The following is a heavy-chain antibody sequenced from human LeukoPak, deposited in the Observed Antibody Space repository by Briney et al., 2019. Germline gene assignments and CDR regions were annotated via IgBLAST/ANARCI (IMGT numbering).Heavy chain of an antibody. V-gene: IGHV4-59*01. J-gene: IGHJ4*02. D-gene: IGHD1-26*01. Sequence: SETLSLTCTVSGGSISGYYWSWIRQPPGKGLEWIAYIYYNGISNYNPSLKSRVIISVDSSKNQFSLKLTSVTAADTAVYYCAREFGVDVGFDYWGQGTLVTVSS. CDR2: IYYNGIS. CDR3: AREFGVDVGFDY. CDR1: GGSISGYY.